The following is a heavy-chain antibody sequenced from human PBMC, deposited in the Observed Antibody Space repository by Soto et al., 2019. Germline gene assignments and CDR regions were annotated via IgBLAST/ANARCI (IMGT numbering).Heavy chain of an antibody. V-gene: IGHV4-4*07. CDR2: IYSSGET. D-gene: IGHD3-9*01. J-gene: IGHJ4*02. CDR3: ARASQCKSYFYCFAWLDY. CDR1: SDSISGLY. Sequence: SETLSLTGTVSSDSISGLYWTWIRQPAGKGLEWIGRIYSSGETNYNPSLTGRVIMSLDTSTNQFSLKLTSVAAADTAVYYCARASQCKSYFYCFAWLDYWGQGTLVTVSS.